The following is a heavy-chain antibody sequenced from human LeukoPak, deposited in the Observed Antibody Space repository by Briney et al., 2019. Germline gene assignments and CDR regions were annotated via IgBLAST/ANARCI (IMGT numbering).Heavy chain of an antibody. CDR2: ISYDGSNK. V-gene: IGHV3-30*03. CDR3: ARNYESPSGDYYDSSGYYGDRYAFDI. CDR1: GFTFSSYS. D-gene: IGHD3-22*01. Sequence: GGSLRLSCAASGFTFSSYSMKWVRQAPGKGREWVAVISYDGSNKYYADSVKGRFTISRDNSKNTLYLQMNSLRAEDTAVYYCARNYESPSGDYYDSSGYYGDRYAFDIWGQGTMVTVSS. J-gene: IGHJ3*02.